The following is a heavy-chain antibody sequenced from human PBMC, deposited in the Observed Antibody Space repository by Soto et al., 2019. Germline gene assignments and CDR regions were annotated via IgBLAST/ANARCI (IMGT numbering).Heavy chain of an antibody. Sequence: GSLGLSCATSGFMFSTYVMNWVRQAPGKGLEWVSSINGRSNYKYYANSVRGRFTISRDNAKNSLFLQMSRLTAEDTAVYYCEREDGIAGETSAFDYWGHGTLVTVSS. CDR3: EREDGIAGETSAFDY. CDR1: GFMFSTYV. J-gene: IGHJ4*01. V-gene: IGHV3-21*01. CDR2: INGRSNYK. D-gene: IGHD1-26*01.